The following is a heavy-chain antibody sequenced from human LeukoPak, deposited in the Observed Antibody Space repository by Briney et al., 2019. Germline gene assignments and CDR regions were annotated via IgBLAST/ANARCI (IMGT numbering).Heavy chain of an antibody. CDR1: GGSISSGDYY. D-gene: IGHD2-15*01. J-gene: IGHJ4*02. Sequence: SETLSLTCTVSGGSISSGDYYWSWIRQPPGKGLEWIGYIYYSGSTYYNPSLKSRVTISVDTSKNQFSLKLSSVTAADTAVYYCARDGTRRGNSFDDWGQGTLVTVSS. CDR3: ARDGTRRGNSFDD. CDR2: IYYSGST. V-gene: IGHV4-30-4*01.